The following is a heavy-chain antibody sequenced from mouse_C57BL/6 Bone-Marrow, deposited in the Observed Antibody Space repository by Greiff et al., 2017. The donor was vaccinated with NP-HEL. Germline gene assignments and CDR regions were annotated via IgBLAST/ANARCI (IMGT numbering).Heavy chain of an antibody. CDR1: GFTFSSYA. D-gene: IGHD2-1*01. CDR2: ISDGGSYT. Sequence: EVKVVESGGGLVKPGGSLKLSCAASGFTFSSYAMSWVRQTPEKRLEWVATISDGGSYTYYPDNVKGRFTISRDNAKNNLYLQMSHLKSEDTAMYYCASYGNYVGAYWGQGTLVTVSA. J-gene: IGHJ3*01. CDR3: ASYGNYVGAY. V-gene: IGHV5-4*03.